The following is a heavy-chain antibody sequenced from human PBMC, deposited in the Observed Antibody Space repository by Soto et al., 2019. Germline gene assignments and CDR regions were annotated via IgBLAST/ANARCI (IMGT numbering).Heavy chain of an antibody. CDR2: ISGSGSPT. D-gene: IGHD1-26*01. J-gene: IGHJ6*02. CDR3: ARDMSGGTYNYYYGMDV. CDR1: GFTFSSYA. V-gene: IGHV3-23*01. Sequence: PGGTLRLSCAASGFTFSSYAMTWVRQAPERGLEWVSAISGSGSPTYYADSVKGRFTISRDNSKNTLYLQMNSLRADDTAVYYCARDMSGGTYNYYYGMDVWGQGTTVTVSS.